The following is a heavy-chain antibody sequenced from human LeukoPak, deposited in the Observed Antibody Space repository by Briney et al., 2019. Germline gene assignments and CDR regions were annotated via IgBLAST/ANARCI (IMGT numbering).Heavy chain of an antibody. CDR2: INHSGST. D-gene: IGHD3-9*01. J-gene: IGHJ3*02. Sequence: PSETLSLTCTVSGGSISSYYWSWIRQPPGKGLEWIGEINHSGSTNYNPSLKSRVTISVDTSKNQFSLKLSSVTAADTAVYYCARLTIDAFDIWGQGTMVTVSS. CDR1: GGSISSYY. V-gene: IGHV4-34*01. CDR3: ARLTIDAFDI.